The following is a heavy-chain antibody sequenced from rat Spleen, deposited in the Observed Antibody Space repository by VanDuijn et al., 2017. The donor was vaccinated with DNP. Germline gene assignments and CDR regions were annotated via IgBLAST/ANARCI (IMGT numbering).Heavy chain of an antibody. CDR3: VKDLRGGSAFDH. CDR1: GFTFSNCY. CDR2: INTDGGRT. D-gene: IGHD1-11*01. V-gene: IGHV5-25*01. Sequence: EVQLVESGGGLVQPGRSMKLSCAASGFTFSNCYMAWVRQAPTKGLEWVASINTDGGRTFYPDSVKGRFAVSRDNAENTVYLQMNSLRSEDTATYYCVKDLRGGSAFDHWGPGIMVTVSS. J-gene: IGHJ2*01.